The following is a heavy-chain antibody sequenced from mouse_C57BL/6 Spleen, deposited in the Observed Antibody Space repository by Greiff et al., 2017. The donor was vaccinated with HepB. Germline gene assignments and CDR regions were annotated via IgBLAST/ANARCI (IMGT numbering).Heavy chain of an antibody. J-gene: IGHJ3*01. CDR1: GYTFTDYE. Sequence: QVQLQQSGAELVRPGASVTLSCKASGYTFTDYEMHWVKQTPVHGLEWIGAIDPETGGTAYNQKFKGKAILTADKSSSTAYMELRSLTSEDSAVYYCTRSPHYYGSSYGGFAYWGQGTLVTVSA. D-gene: IGHD1-1*01. V-gene: IGHV1-15*01. CDR2: IDPETGGT. CDR3: TRSPHYYGSSYGGFAY.